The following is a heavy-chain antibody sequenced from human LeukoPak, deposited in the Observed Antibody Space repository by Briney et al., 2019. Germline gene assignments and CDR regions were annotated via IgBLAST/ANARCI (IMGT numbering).Heavy chain of an antibody. CDR3: ARDLMGIAYRGAFYY. V-gene: IGHV3-13*01. Sequence: GGSLRLSCAASGFTFSSYEVHWVRQAAGKGLEWVSAIGTAGDTYYPGSVKGRFTIPRDNAKNSLYLQMNSLRAEDTAVYYCARDLMGIAYRGAFYYWGQGTLVTVSS. CDR2: IGTAGDT. CDR1: GFTFSSYE. J-gene: IGHJ4*02. D-gene: IGHD6-13*01.